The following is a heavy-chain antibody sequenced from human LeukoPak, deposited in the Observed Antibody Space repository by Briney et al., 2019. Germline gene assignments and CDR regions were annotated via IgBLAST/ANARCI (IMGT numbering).Heavy chain of an antibody. V-gene: IGHV3-23*01. Sequence: GGSLRLSCAASGFTFSSYAMSWVRQAPGKGLEWVSAISGSGGSTYYADSVKGRFTISRDNSKNTLYLQMNSLRAEDTAVYYCAKSRLDYDFWSGYYTFGYWGQGTLVTVSS. CDR2: ISGSGGST. D-gene: IGHD3-3*01. CDR1: GFTFSSYA. CDR3: AKSRLDYDFWSGYYTFGY. J-gene: IGHJ4*02.